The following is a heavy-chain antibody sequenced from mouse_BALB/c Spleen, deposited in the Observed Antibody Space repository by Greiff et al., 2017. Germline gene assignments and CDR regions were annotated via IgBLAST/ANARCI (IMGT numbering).Heavy chain of an antibody. V-gene: IGHV5-12-2*01. CDR1: GFTFSSYT. CDR3: ARHYYGSSPVAY. D-gene: IGHD1-1*01. CDR2: ISNGGGST. Sequence: EVQRVESGGGLVQPGGSLKLSCAASGFTFSSYTMSWVRQTPEKRLEWVAYISNGGGSTYYPDTVKGRFTISRDNAKNTLYLQMSSLKSEDTAMYYCARHYYGSSPVAYWGQGTLVTVSA. J-gene: IGHJ3*01.